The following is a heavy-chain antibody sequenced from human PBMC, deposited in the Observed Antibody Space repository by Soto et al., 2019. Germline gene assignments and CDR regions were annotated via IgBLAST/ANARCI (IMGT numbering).Heavy chain of an antibody. V-gene: IGHV3-66*01. J-gene: IGHJ3*02. Sequence: EVQLVESGGGLVQPGGSLRLSCVASGFTVSSNYMNWVRQAPGKGLEWVSIIYSGGSTNYADSVKGRFTISRDNSKNTRYLQMNSLRAEDTAVYYCARSGYSYGDDAFDIWGQGTMVTVSS. CDR3: ARSGYSYGDDAFDI. CDR2: IYSGGST. D-gene: IGHD5-18*01. CDR1: GFTVSSNY.